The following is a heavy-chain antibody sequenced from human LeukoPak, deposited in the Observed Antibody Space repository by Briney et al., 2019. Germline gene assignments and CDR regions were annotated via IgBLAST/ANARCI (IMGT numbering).Heavy chain of an antibody. D-gene: IGHD3-16*01. CDR1: GFTFSSFE. Sequence: GGSLRLSCAASGFTFSSFEMNWVRQAPGRGLEWVSYISCSGTTIYYADSVRGRFTISRDNAKKSLYLRMNSLRAEDTAIYYCVSAYGGLLDYWGQGNLVTVSS. CDR2: ISCSGTTI. J-gene: IGHJ4*02. CDR3: VSAYGGLLDY. V-gene: IGHV3-48*03.